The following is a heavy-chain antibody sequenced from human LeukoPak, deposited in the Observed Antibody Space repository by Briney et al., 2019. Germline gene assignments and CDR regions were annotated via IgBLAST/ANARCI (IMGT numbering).Heavy chain of an antibody. Sequence: PGGSLRLSCAASGFTFDDYAMHWVRQAPGKGLEWVSGISWNSGSIGYADSVKGRFTISRDNAKNSLYLQMNSLRAEDTAVYYCARDSDYFDYWGQGTLVTVSS. CDR3: ARDSDYFDY. V-gene: IGHV3-9*01. J-gene: IGHJ4*02. CDR1: GFTFDDYA. CDR2: ISWNSGSI.